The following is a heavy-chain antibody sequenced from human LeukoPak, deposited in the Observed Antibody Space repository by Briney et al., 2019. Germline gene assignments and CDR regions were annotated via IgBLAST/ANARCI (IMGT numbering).Heavy chain of an antibody. V-gene: IGHV1-8*03. CDR2: MNPNSGNT. J-gene: IGHJ5*02. CDR1: GYTFTSYD. Sequence: ASVKVSCKASGYTFTSYDTNWVRQATGQGLEWMGWMNPNSGNTGYAQKFQGRVTITRNTSISTAYMELSSLRSEDTAVYYCARGVLLSWSNWFDPWGRGTLVTVSS. D-gene: IGHD3-10*01. CDR3: ARGVLLSWSNWFDP.